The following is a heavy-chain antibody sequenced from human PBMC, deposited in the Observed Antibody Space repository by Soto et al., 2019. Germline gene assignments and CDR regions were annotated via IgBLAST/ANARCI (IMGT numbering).Heavy chain of an antibody. CDR2: IIPIFGTA. CDR3: AREGSYCGGDCYSAWYFDL. D-gene: IGHD2-21*02. CDR1: GGTFSSYA. Sequence: QVQLVQSGAAVKKTGSSVKVSCKASGGTFSSYAISWLRQAPGQGLEWMGGIIPIFGTANYAQKFQGRVTITADESTRTSHMELSSLRSEDTDVYDCAREGSYCGGDCYSAWYFDLCGRGTLVTVSS. V-gene: IGHV1-69*01. J-gene: IGHJ2*01.